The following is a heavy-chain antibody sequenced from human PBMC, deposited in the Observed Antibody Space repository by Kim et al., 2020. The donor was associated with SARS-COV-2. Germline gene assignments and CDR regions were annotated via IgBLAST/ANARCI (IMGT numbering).Heavy chain of an antibody. V-gene: IGHV3-30*18. CDR3: AKESGSGSYYAWTYYYYGMDV. Sequence: GGSLRLSCAASGFTFSSYGMHWFRQAPGKGLEWVAVISYDGSNKYYADSVKGRFTISRDNSKNTLYLQMNSLRAEDTAVYYCAKESGSGSYYAWTYYYYGMDVWDQGTTVTVSS. J-gene: IGHJ6*02. D-gene: IGHD3-10*01. CDR2: ISYDGSNK. CDR1: GFTFSSYG.